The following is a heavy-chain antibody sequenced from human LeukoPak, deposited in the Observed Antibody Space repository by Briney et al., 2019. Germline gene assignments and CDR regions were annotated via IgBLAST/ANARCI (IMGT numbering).Heavy chain of an antibody. CDR2: INPNSGGT. CDR3: ARGITMIVVVPKGDYFDY. D-gene: IGHD3-22*01. J-gene: IGHJ4*02. V-gene: IGHV1-2*02. CDR1: GYTFTGYY. Sequence: ASVKVSCKASGYTFTGYYMHWVRQAPGQGLEWIGWINPNSGGTNYAQKFQGRVTMTRDTSISTAYMELSRLRSDDTAVYYCARGITMIVVVPKGDYFDYWGQGTLVTVSS.